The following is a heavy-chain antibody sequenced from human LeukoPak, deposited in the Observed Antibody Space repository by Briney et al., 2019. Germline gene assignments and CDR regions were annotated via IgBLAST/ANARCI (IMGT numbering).Heavy chain of an antibody. CDR2: IRYDGSNK. J-gene: IGHJ4*02. CDR3: ARVAIVGATPNDY. CDR1: GFTFSSYG. D-gene: IGHD1-26*01. V-gene: IGHV3-30*02. Sequence: PGGSLRLSCAASGFTFSSYGMHWVRQAPGKGLEWVAFIRYDGSNKYYADSVKGRFTISRDNSKNSLYLQMNSLRAEDTAVYYCARVAIVGATPNDYWGQGTLVTVSS.